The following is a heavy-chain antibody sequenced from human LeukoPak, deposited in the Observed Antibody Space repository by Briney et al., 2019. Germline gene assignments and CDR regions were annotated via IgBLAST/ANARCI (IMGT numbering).Heavy chain of an antibody. CDR1: RFTFSSYG. D-gene: IGHD3-10*01. CDR2: IRYDGSNK. V-gene: IGHV3-30*02. Sequence: GGSLRLSCVASRFTFSSYGMHWVRQAPGKGLEWVAFIRYDGSNKYYADSVKGRFTISRDNSKNTLYLQMNSLRAEDTAVYYCAKVGYYGSGSYYSPFDPWGQGTLVTVSS. CDR3: AKVGYYGSGSYYSPFDP. J-gene: IGHJ5*02.